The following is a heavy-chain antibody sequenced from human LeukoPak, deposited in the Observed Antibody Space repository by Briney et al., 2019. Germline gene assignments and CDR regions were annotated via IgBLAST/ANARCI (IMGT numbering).Heavy chain of an antibody. CDR2: ISGGGDDT. D-gene: IGHD4-17*01. Sequence: GGSLRLSCAVSGFTFSSYVMSWVRQAPGKGLEWVSAISGGGDDTYYADSVKGRFTISRDNSKKTLYLQMNSLRAEDTAVYYCATLYGDYNWYFDLWGRGTLVTVSS. CDR3: ATLYGDYNWYFDL. CDR1: GFTFSSYV. J-gene: IGHJ2*01. V-gene: IGHV3-23*01.